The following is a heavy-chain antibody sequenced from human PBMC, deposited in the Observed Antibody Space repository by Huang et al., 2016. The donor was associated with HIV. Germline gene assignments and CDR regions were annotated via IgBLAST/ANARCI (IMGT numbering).Heavy chain of an antibody. Sequence: EVQLVQSGAEVKKPGESLKISCKGSGYSFTSYWIGWVRQMPGKGLEWMGIIYPGDSDTRDSPSFQGPVTISADKSISTAYRRWSSLKASDSAMYYCARHLAPIAAAGSSWFDPWGQGTLVTVSS. CDR3: ARHLAPIAAAGSSWFDP. J-gene: IGHJ5*02. D-gene: IGHD6-13*01. V-gene: IGHV5-51*01. CDR2: IYPGDSDT. CDR1: GYSFTSYW.